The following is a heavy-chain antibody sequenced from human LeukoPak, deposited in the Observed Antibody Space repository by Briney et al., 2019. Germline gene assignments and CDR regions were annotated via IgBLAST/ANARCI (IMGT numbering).Heavy chain of an antibody. D-gene: IGHD3-9*01. V-gene: IGHV4-30-4*08. CDR2: IYYSGST. Sequence: SQTLSLTCTVSGGSISSGDYYWSWIRQPPGKGLEWIGYIYYSGSTYYNPSLKSRVTISVDTSKNQFSLKLSSVTAADTAVYCCAREREMIDMLTGIGAFDIWGQGTMVTVSS. CDR3: AREREMIDMLTGIGAFDI. CDR1: GGSISSGDYY. J-gene: IGHJ3*02.